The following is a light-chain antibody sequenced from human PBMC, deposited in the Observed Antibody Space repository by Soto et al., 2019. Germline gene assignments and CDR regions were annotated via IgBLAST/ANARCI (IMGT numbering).Light chain of an antibody. V-gene: IGKV3-11*01. J-gene: IGKJ1*01. CDR1: QCVSSK. CDR2: DAS. CDR3: QQYGSSGT. Sequence: EILLTQSPATVALSSGERATLSCRSSQCVSSKLACTSQKPGEAPRLLIYDASNRAPGIPAMFSGRGSGTDFILTISSLEPEDFALYYCQQYGSSGTFGQATKEDI.